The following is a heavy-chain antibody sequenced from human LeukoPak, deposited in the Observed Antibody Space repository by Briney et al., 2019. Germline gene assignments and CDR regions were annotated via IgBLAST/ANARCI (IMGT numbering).Heavy chain of an antibody. CDR1: GFTFSSYS. Sequence: GGSLRLSCAASGFTFSSYSMNWVRQAPGKGLEWVSSISSSSSYIYYADSVKGRFTISRDNAKNSLYLQMNSLRAEDTAVYYCARVDSGSCRPYGMDVWGQGTTVTVSS. D-gene: IGHD1-26*01. CDR3: ARVDSGSCRPYGMDV. V-gene: IGHV3-21*01. CDR2: ISSSSSYI. J-gene: IGHJ6*02.